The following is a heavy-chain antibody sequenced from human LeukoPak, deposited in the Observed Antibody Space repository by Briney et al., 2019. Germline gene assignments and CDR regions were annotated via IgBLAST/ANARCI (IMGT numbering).Heavy chain of an antibody. V-gene: IGHV3-48*04. CDR3: ARSRFGESINFDY. J-gene: IGHJ4*02. CDR1: GFTFSGYS. CDR2: ISTAGTTV. D-gene: IGHD3-10*01. Sequence: GGSLRLSCAASGFTFSGYSLNWVRQAPGKGLEWISYISTAGTTVYYADSVKGRFAISRDNAKNSLYLQMNSLRVEDTAVYYCARSRFGESINFDYWGQGTLVTVSS.